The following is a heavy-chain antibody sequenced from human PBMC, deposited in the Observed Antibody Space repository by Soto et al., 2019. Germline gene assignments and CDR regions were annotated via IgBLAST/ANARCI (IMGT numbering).Heavy chain of an antibody. Sequence: EVQLVESGGGLVQPGGSLRLSCAASGFTLSGRSMHWVRQAPGKGLVWVSGIDNAGTDSTYADSVKGRFTSSRDNAKNMLYLQMISLRVEDTALYYCARGWFGPDVWGKGTMVTVSS. CDR2: IDNAGTDS. D-gene: IGHD3-10*01. CDR1: GFTLSGRS. CDR3: ARGWFGPDV. V-gene: IGHV3-74*01. J-gene: IGHJ6*04.